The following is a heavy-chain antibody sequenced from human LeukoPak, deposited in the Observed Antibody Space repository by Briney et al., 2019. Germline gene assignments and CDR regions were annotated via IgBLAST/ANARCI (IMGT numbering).Heavy chain of an antibody. Sequence: GGSLRLSCAASGFTFSSYAMTWVRQAPGKGLEWAAVISYDGSNKYYADSVKGRFTISRDNSKNTLYLQMNSLRAEDTAVYYCARPRYSYGSGTDYWGQGTLVTVSS. D-gene: IGHD5-18*01. CDR3: ARPRYSYGSGTDY. CDR1: GFTFSSYA. CDR2: ISYDGSNK. V-gene: IGHV3-30-3*01. J-gene: IGHJ4*02.